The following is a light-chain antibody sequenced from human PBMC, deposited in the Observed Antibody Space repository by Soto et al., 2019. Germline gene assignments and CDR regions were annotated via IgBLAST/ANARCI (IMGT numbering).Light chain of an antibody. CDR3: QQNNLYPWT. Sequence: DIHITQSPSTLSATVGERVTINCRASQNVGTWLAWYQQKPGKAPNLLIYKASNLERGVPSRFSGSGSGTEFTLTISSLQPDDLATYYCQQNNLYPWTFGQGSXXXIK. CDR1: QNVGTW. J-gene: IGKJ1*01. V-gene: IGKV1-5*03. CDR2: KAS.